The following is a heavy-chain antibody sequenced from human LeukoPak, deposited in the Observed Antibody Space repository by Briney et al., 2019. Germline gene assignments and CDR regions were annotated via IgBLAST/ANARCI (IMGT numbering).Heavy chain of an antibody. V-gene: IGHV3-23*01. CDR1: GFTVSSNY. CDR3: AKDRGVTRAYYYGMDV. J-gene: IGHJ6*02. CDR2: ISGSGGST. D-gene: IGHD2-8*02. Sequence: GGSLRLSCAASGFTVSSNYMSWVRQAPGKGLEWVSAISGSGGSTYYADSVKGRFTISRDNSKNTLYLQMNSLRAEDTAVYYCAKDRGVTRAYYYGMDVWGQGTTVTVSS.